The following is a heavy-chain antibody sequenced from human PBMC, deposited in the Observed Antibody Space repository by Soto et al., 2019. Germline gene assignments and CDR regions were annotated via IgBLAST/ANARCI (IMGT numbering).Heavy chain of an antibody. V-gene: IGHV1-18*01. D-gene: IGHD1-26*01. Sequence: ASVKVSCKASGYTFTSYGISWVRQAPGQGLEWMGWISAYNGNTNYAQKLQGRVTMTTDTSTSTAYMELRSLRSDDTAVYYCARVGAGAFYYYYYMDVWGKGTTVTVSS. CDR3: ARVGAGAFYYYYYMDV. CDR2: ISAYNGNT. J-gene: IGHJ6*03. CDR1: GYTFTSYG.